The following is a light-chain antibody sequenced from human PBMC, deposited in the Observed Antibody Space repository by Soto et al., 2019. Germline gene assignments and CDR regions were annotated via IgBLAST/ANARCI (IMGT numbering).Light chain of an antibody. CDR1: QSVSRSY. J-gene: IGKJ1*01. CDR3: QQYNNWPQT. V-gene: IGKV3-15*01. Sequence: EIVLAQSPATLSLSPGERATLSCGASQSVSRSYLAWYQQKPGLAPRLIIYGASTRATGIPARFTGSGSGTEFTLSISSLQSEDFGIYYCQQYNNWPQTFGQGTKVDIK. CDR2: GAS.